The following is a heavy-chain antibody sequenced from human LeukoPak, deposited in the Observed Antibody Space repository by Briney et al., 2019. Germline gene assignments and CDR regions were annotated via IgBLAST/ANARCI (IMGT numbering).Heavy chain of an antibody. CDR2: INAGGGST. V-gene: IGHV3-64*02. Sequence: GGSLRLSCAASGFIFSNFDMHWVRQAPGKGLEYVSFINAGGGSTYYAASVKGRFTISRDAVKDTLYLQMGSVRIEDTAVYYCARGGLESPWSGYNAPDFWGQGTLVAVSS. D-gene: IGHD3-3*01. J-gene: IGHJ4*02. CDR3: ARGGLESPWSGYNAPDF. CDR1: GFIFSNFD.